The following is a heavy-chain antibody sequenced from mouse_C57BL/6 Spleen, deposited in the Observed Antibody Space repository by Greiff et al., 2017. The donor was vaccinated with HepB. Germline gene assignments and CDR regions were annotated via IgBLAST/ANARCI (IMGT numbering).Heavy chain of an antibody. D-gene: IGHD2-4*01. CDR2: INPNYGTT. V-gene: IGHV1-39*01. CDR1: GYSFTDYN. Sequence: EVKLMESGPELVKPGASVKISCKASGYSFTDYNMNWVKQSNGKSLEWIGVINPNYGTTSYNQKFKGKATLTVDQSSSTAYMQLNSLTSEDSAVYYCAKGRYYDYDDAMDYWGQGTSVTVSS. J-gene: IGHJ4*01. CDR3: AKGRYYDYDDAMDY.